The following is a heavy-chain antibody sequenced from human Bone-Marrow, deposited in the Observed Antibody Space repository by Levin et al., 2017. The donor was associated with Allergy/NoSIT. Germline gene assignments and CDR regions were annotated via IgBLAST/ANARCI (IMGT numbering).Heavy chain of an antibody. J-gene: IGHJ4*02. D-gene: IGHD2-2*01. Sequence: GGSLRLSCAASGFTFSRNAMHWVRQAPGKGLEWVAVISYDGNNKYYAASVKGRFSISRDNSKNTLFLQMSSLRADDTALYYCARGDCTSTSCSFDYWGQGTLVSVSS. CDR1: GFTFSRNA. CDR2: ISYDGNNK. CDR3: ARGDCTSTSCSFDY. V-gene: IGHV3-30-3*01.